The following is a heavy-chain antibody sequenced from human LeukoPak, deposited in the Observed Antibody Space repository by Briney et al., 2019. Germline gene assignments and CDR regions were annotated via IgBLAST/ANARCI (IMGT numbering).Heavy chain of an antibody. V-gene: IGHV5-51*01. CDR1: GYSFTSYW. CDR3: ARQPLGMIVLRGIFDI. Sequence: GESLKISCKGSGYSFTSYWIGWVRQMPGKGLESMVIIYPGDSDTRYSPSFQGQVTISADKSISTAYLQWSSLKASDTAMYYCARQPLGMIVLRGIFDIWGQGTMVTVSS. D-gene: IGHD3-22*01. CDR2: IYPGDSDT. J-gene: IGHJ3*02.